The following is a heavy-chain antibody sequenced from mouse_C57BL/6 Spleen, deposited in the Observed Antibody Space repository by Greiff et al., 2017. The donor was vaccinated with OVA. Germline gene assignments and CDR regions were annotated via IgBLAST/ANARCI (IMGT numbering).Heavy chain of an antibody. Sequence: QVQLQQPGAELVRPGSSVKLSCKASGYTFTSYWMHWVKQRPIQGLEWIGNIDPSDSETHYNQKFKDKATLTVDKSSSTAYMQLSSLTSEDSAVYYCAREEGHYNGSIQYYFDYWGQGTTLTVSS. CDR3: AREEGHYNGSIQYYFDY. J-gene: IGHJ2*01. CDR2: IDPSDSET. D-gene: IGHD1-1*01. CDR1: GYTFTSYW. V-gene: IGHV1-52*01.